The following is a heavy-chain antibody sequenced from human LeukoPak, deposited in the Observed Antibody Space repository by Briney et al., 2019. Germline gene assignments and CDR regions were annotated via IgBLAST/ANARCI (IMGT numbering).Heavy chain of an antibody. D-gene: IGHD3-22*01. V-gene: IGHV4-59*01. CDR2: IYYSGST. J-gene: IGHJ3*02. Sequence: PSETLSLTCTVSGDSISNYYWSWIRQPPGKGLEWIGYIYYSGSTNYNPSLKSRVTISVDTSKNQFSLKLSSVTAADTAVYYCARVSSSGYFDAFDIWGQGTMVTVSS. CDR1: GDSISNYY. CDR3: ARVSSSGYFDAFDI.